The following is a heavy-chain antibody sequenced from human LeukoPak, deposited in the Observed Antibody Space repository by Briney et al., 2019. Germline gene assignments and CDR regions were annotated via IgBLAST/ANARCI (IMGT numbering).Heavy chain of an antibody. CDR1: GGSISSYY. Sequence: SETLSLTCTVSGGSISSYYWSWIRQPPGKGLEWIGYIYYGGSTNYNPSLKSRVTISVDTSKNQFSLKLSSVTAADTAVYYCAREGPYGDIFDYWGQGTLVTVSS. CDR3: AREGPYGDIFDY. J-gene: IGHJ4*02. CDR2: IYYGGST. V-gene: IGHV4-59*01. D-gene: IGHD4-17*01.